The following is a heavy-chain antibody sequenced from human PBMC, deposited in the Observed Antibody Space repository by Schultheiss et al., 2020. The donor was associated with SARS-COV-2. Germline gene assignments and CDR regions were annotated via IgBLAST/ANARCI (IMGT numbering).Heavy chain of an antibody. Sequence: SETLSLTCAVSGGSISSGGYSWSWIRQPPGKGLEWIGYIYYSGSTNYNPSLKSRVTISVDTSKNQFSLKLSSVTAADTAVYYCARGQHPPRAPETIQLWRLTYFDYWGQGTLVTVSS. J-gene: IGHJ4*02. D-gene: IGHD5-18*01. CDR3: ARGQHPPRAPETIQLWRLTYFDY. V-gene: IGHV4-61*08. CDR1: GGSISSGGYS. CDR2: IYYSGST.